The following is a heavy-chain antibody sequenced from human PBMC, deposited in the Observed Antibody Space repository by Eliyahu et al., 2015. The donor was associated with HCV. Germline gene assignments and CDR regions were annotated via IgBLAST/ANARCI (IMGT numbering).Heavy chain of an antibody. CDR3: ARTSGYSGYADFDY. V-gene: IGHV3-20*01. CDR2: INWNGGST. J-gene: IGHJ4*02. D-gene: IGHD5-12*01. CDR1: G. Sequence: GMSWVRQAPGKGLEWVSGINWNGGSTGYADSVKGRFAISRDNAKNSLYLQMNSLRAEDTALYHCARTSGYSGYADFDYWGQGTLVTVSS.